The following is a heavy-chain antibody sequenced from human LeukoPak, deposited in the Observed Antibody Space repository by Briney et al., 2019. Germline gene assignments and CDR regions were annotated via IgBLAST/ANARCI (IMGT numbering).Heavy chain of an antibody. J-gene: IGHJ5*02. CDR3: ARVVYNGFDP. CDR1: GGSFSGYY. CDR2: ISHSGST. V-gene: IGHV4-34*01. Sequence: PSETLSLTCAVYGGSFSGYYWSWIRQPPGKGLEWVGEISHSGSTNYNPSLKRRVTISVDTTKNQFSLKRSSVAAAATAVYYCARVVYNGFDPGGQGTLITVSS.